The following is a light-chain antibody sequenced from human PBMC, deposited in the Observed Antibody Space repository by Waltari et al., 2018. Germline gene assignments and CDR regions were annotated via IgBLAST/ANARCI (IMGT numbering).Light chain of an antibody. CDR2: GAS. J-gene: IGKJ1*01. V-gene: IGKV3-15*01. CDR1: QSIGSK. CDR3: QQYNNWPPGT. Sequence: ETVVTQSPATLSVSPGERVTLSCRTSQSIGSKLAWYQQKPGQSPRLLIYGASIRATGIPARFSGSGSETEFTLTISSLQSGDFAVYYCQQYNNWPPGTFGQGTKVEI.